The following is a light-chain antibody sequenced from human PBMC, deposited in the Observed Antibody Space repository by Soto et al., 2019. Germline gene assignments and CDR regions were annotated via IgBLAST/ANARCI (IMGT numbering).Light chain of an antibody. J-gene: IGKJ2*01. CDR2: GAS. CDR3: QQYNNLPYT. Sequence: DIQMTQSPSSLSASVGDRVTITCQASQDIFNYLNWYQHKPGKAPKLLIYGASSLETGVPSRFSGGGSGTYFTFTISSLQPEDIATYFCQQYNNLPYTFGQGTKLEIK. CDR1: QDIFNY. V-gene: IGKV1-33*01.